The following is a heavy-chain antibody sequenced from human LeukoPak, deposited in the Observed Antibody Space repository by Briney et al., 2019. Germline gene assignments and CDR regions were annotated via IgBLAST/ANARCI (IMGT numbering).Heavy chain of an antibody. CDR2: VNSGGSGT. J-gene: IGHJ4*02. D-gene: IGHD7-27*01. Sequence: QPGGSLRLSCAASGFNFASHWMHWVRQTPGKGLVWVSRVNSGGSGTSYADSVEGRFTISRDNAKNTLHLQMNSLRAEDTAVYYCVASLGPVTEYWGQGTLVTVSS. CDR1: GFNFASHW. V-gene: IGHV3-74*01. CDR3: VASLGPVTEY.